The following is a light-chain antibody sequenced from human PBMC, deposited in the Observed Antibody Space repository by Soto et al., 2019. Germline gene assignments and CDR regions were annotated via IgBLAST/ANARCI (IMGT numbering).Light chain of an antibody. CDR2: DVS. V-gene: IGKV3-11*01. J-gene: IGKJ4*01. Sequence: VLTQSPATLSLSPGERATRSCRAIQSVTKDLAWYQQKTGQALRLVMYDVSKRATGIPARFSGSGSGTDFTLTISSLEPEDFAVYDCHQRSNCPLTFGGGTKLEIK. CDR1: QSVTKD. CDR3: HQRSNCPLT.